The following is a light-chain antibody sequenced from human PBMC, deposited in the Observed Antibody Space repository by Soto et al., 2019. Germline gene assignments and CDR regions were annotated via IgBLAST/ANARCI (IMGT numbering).Light chain of an antibody. V-gene: IGKV2-30*01. CDR3: MQTLQTWT. CDR2: EVS. J-gene: IGKJ1*01. CDR1: QSLVYSDGNTY. Sequence: DVVLTQSPLSLPVTLGRPASISCRSSQSLVYSDGNTYLTWFQQRPGPSPXRLLFEVSKRHSGVPDRFSGSGSGTDSTLKIRRVEAEDVGVDYCMQTLQTWTFGQGTKVDIK.